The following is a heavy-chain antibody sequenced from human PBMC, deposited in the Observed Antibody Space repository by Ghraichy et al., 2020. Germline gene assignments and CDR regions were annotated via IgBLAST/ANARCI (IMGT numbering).Heavy chain of an antibody. J-gene: IGHJ4*02. Sequence: GESLNISCAASGFTFSSYGMHWVRQAPGKGLEWVALISYEGSNKYYAGSVKGRFTISRDNSRNTLYLQTNSLRPEDTAVYYCAKDLGYSSGWFLDYWGQGTLVTVSS. CDR1: GFTFSSYG. CDR3: AKDLGYSSGWFLDY. V-gene: IGHV3-30*18. D-gene: IGHD6-19*01. CDR2: ISYEGSNK.